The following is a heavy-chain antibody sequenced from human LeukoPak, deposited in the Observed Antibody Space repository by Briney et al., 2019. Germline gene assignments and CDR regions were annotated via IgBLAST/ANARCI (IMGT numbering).Heavy chain of an antibody. Sequence: GGSLRLSCAASGINFSNAWLTWVRQAPGKGLEWVGRIKSKKDGEITDYAAPVKGRFPLSRDASKDTLYLQMNSLKTEDTAVYYCSTGGGVLRFLGGQGTLVTVSS. CDR2: IKSKKDGEIT. D-gene: IGHD3-3*01. V-gene: IGHV3-15*01. CDR3: STGGGVLRFL. J-gene: IGHJ4*02. CDR1: GINFSNAW.